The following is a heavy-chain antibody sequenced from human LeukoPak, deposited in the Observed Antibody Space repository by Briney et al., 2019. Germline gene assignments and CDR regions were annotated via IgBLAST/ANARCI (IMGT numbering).Heavy chain of an antibody. CDR1: GGSISSSSYY. CDR2: IYYSGST. V-gene: IGHV4-39*07. J-gene: IGHJ4*02. CDR3: ARVLSSGSGSYYMGG. D-gene: IGHD3-10*01. Sequence: PSETLSLTCTVSGGSISSSSYYWGWIRQPPGKGLEWIGSIYYSGSTYYNPSLKSRVTISVDTSKNQFSLKLSSVTAADTAVYYCARVLSSGSGSYYMGGWGQGTLVTVSS.